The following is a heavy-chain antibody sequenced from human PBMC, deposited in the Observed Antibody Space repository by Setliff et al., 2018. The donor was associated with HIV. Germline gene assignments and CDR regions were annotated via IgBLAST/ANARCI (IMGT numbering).Heavy chain of an antibody. J-gene: IGHJ3*02. V-gene: IGHV1-2*06. CDR3: ARGTRVGANDAFDI. CDR1: GYTFTGYY. D-gene: IGHD1-26*01. Sequence: ASVKVSCKASGYTFTGYYMHWVRQAPGQGLEWMGRINPNSGGTNYAQNCQGRVTMTRDTSISKAYMELSRLRSDDTAVYYCARGTRVGANDAFDIWGQGTMVTVSS. CDR2: INPNSGGT.